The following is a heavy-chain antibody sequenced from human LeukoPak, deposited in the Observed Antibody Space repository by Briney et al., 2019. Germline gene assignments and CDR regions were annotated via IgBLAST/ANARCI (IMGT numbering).Heavy chain of an antibody. CDR2: IYYSGST. D-gene: IGHD6-13*01. Sequence: KPSETLSLTCTVSGGSISSSSYYWGWIRQPPGKGLEWFGSIYYSGSTYYNPSLKSRVTISVDTSKNQFSLKLSSVTAADTAVYYCARRAAAAGSGVDYWGQGTLVTVSS. CDR3: ARRAAAAGSGVDY. CDR1: GGSISSSSYY. J-gene: IGHJ4*02. V-gene: IGHV4-39*01.